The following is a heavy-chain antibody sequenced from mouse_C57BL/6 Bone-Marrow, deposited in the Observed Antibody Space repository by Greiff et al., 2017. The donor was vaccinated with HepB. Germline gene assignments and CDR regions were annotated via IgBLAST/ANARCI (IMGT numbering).Heavy chain of an antibody. CDR2: ISSGSSTI. CDR3: ARPRRGYWDFDV. Sequence: EVKLMESGGGLVKPGGSLKLSCAASGFTFSDYGMHWVRQAPEKGLEWVAYISSGSSTIYYADTVKGRFTISRDNAKNTLFLQMTRQRSEDTAMYYCARPRRGYWDFDVSGTGTAVTVSS. CDR1: GFTFSDYG. J-gene: IGHJ1*03. V-gene: IGHV5-17*01.